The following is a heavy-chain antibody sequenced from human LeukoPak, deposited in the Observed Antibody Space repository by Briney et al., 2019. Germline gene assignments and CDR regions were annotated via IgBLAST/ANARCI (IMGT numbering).Heavy chain of an antibody. Sequence: SETLSLTCTVSGYSISNSYYGAWIRQPPGKGLKWIATISRSGSTYYNPPLKSRVTISADTSKNQFSLQLNSVTAADTAIYYCARVNPPVATFDSWGQGTLVGVSS. CDR3: ARVNPPVATFDS. D-gene: IGHD2-21*01. V-gene: IGHV4-38-2*02. J-gene: IGHJ4*02. CDR1: GYSISNSYY. CDR2: ISRSGST.